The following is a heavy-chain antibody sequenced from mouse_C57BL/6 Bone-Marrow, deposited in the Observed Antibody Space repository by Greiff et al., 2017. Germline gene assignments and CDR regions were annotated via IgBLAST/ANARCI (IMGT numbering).Heavy chain of an antibody. CDR2: IQNSGST. J-gene: IGHJ1*01. CDR1: GYSITSGYN. D-gene: IGHD1-1*01. Sequence: ESGPDLVKPSQSLSLTCTVTGYSITSGYNWHWIRQFPGNKLEWRGYIQNSGSTNYNPSLKSRNSITLDTSKSQFFLQLNAVTTEDTATYSCSRGGSVVPHWYFDVWGAGTTVTVSS. V-gene: IGHV3-1*02. CDR3: SRGGSVVPHWYFDV.